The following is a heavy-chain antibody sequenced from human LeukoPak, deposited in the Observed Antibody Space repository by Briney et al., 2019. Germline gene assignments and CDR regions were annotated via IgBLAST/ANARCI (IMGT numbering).Heavy chain of an antibody. CDR2: INPSGGST. CDR3: ARDQYYYDSSGYYYGSTGHNAFDI. Sequence: ASVKVSCKASGYTSTSYYMHWVRQAPGQGLEWMGIINPSGGSTSYAQKFQGRVTMTRDTSTSTVYMELSSLRSEDTAVYYCARDQYYYDSSGYYYGSTGHNAFDIWGQGTMVTVSS. CDR1: GYTSTSYY. V-gene: IGHV1-46*01. J-gene: IGHJ3*02. D-gene: IGHD3-22*01.